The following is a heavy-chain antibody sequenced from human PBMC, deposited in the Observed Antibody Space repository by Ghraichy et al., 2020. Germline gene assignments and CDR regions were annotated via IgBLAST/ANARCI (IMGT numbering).Heavy chain of an antibody. Sequence: SQTLSLTCAVYGGSFSGYYWSWIRQPPGKGLEWIGEINHSGSTNYNPSLKSRVTISVDTSKNQFSLKLSSVTAADTAVYYCARVQIQLWLPPNYYYYYGMDVWGQGTTVTVSS. CDR1: GGSFSGYY. V-gene: IGHV4-34*01. D-gene: IGHD5-18*01. J-gene: IGHJ6*02. CDR2: INHSGST. CDR3: ARVQIQLWLPPNYYYYYGMDV.